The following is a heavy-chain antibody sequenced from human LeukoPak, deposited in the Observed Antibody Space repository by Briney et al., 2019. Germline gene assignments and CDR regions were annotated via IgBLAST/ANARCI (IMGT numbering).Heavy chain of an antibody. CDR2: INHSGST. Sequence: PSETLSLTCAAYGGSFSGYYWSWIRQPPGKALEWIGEINHSGSTNYNPSLKSRVTISVDTSKNQFSLKLSSVTAADTAVYYCARRIAAGADYYYMDVWGKGTTVTVSS. J-gene: IGHJ6*03. CDR1: GGSFSGYY. V-gene: IGHV4-34*01. D-gene: IGHD6-13*01. CDR3: ARRIAAGADYYYMDV.